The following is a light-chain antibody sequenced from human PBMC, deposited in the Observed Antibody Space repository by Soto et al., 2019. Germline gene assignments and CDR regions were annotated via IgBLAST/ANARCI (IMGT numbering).Light chain of an antibody. Sequence: DIVMTQSPDSLAVSLGERATINCKSCQSVLYSSNNKNYLAWYQQKPGQPPKALIYWASTPESGVPDRFSGSGSVTDFTLTISSLQAEDVAVYYCQQYYTTPWTFGQGTKVDI. J-gene: IGKJ1*01. CDR3: QQYYTTPWT. CDR1: QSVLYSSNNKNY. CDR2: WAS. V-gene: IGKV4-1*01.